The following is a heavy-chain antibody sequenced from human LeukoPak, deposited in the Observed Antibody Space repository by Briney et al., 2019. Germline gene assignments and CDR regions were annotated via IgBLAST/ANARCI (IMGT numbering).Heavy chain of an antibody. CDR2: ISGSGGST. D-gene: IGHD6-13*01. CDR1: GFTFSSYA. Sequence: PGGSLRLSCAASGFTFSSYAMNWVRQAPGKGLEWVSAISGSGGSTYYADSVKGRFTISRDNSKNTLYLQMNSLRAEDTAVYYCANLGSSSWNGWFDPGGEGTLVTVSS. CDR3: ANLGSSSWNGWFDP. V-gene: IGHV3-23*01. J-gene: IGHJ5*02.